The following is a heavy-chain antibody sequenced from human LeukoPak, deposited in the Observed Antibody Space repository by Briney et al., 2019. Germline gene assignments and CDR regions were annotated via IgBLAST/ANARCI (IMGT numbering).Heavy chain of an antibody. V-gene: IGHV3-49*04. D-gene: IGHD4-23*01. J-gene: IGHJ4*02. Sequence: GGSLRLSCTASGFTFGDSAVSWVRQAPGKGLEWVGFIRSKAYGGTTEYAASVKGRFTISRDDSKSIAYLQMNSLKTEDTAVYYCTRYGGNSFSYWGQGTLVTVSS. CDR1: GFTFGDSA. CDR2: IRSKAYGGTT. CDR3: TRYGGNSFSY.